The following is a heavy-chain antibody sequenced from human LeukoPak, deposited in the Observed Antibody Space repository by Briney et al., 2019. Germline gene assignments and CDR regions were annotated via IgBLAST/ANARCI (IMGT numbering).Heavy chain of an antibody. V-gene: IGHV3-74*01. CDR3: VRSAQHYASGWYAFDY. Sequence: GGSLRLSCATSGFTLSTYWMHWVREAPGKGPVWVSRINSDGSTTTYADSVKGRFTISRDNAKNTLSLQMNSLRVEDTAVYYCVRSAQHYASGWYAFDYWGQGTLVTVSS. CDR2: INSDGSTT. J-gene: IGHJ4*02. CDR1: GFTLSTYW. D-gene: IGHD6-19*01.